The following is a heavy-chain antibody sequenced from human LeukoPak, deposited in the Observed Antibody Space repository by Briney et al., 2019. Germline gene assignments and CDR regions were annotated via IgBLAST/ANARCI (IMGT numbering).Heavy chain of an antibody. J-gene: IGHJ4*02. D-gene: IGHD5-12*01. CDR3: ARADIVAKIWGGIYDNGYY. V-gene: IGHV3-7*01. Sequence: GGSPRLSCAASGFTFSSYWMSWVRQAPGKGLEWVANIKQDGSEKYYVDSVKGRFTISRDNAKNSLYLQMNSLRAEDTAVYYCARADIVAKIWGGIYDNGYYWGQGTLVTVSS. CDR1: GFTFSSYW. CDR2: IKQDGSEK.